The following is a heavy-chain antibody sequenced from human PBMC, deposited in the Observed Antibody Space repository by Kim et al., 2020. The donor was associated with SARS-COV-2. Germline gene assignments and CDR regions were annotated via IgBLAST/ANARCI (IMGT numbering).Heavy chain of an antibody. V-gene: IGHV3-53*05. CDR1: GFTVSNNY. CDR2: ISSGGST. J-gene: IGHJ4*02. Sequence: GGSLRLSCAASGFTVSNNYYMIWVRQAPGKGLEWVSVISSGGSTFYADSVKGRFTISRDDSQNTLYLQMNSLRAEDTAVYYCARGIPVLQFFGEFVIDYWGQGTLVTVSS. D-gene: IGHD3-10*01. CDR3: ARGIPVLQFFGEFVIDY.